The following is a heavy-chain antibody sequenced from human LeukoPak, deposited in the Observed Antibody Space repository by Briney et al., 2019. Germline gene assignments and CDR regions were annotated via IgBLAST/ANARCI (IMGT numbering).Heavy chain of an antibody. J-gene: IGHJ4*02. CDR1: GFTFSSYW. CDR3: ARGLCGGDCYSD. V-gene: IGHV3-7*02. CDR2: IKQDGSEK. Sequence: PGGSLRLSCAASGFTFSSYWMSWVRQAPGKGLVWVANIKQDGSEKSYVDSVKGRFTISRDNAKNSLYLQMNSLRAEDTAAYYCARGLCGGDCYSDWGQGTLVTVSS. D-gene: IGHD2-21*02.